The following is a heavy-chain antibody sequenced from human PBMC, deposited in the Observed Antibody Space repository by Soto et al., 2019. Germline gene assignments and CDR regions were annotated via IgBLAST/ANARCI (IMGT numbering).Heavy chain of an antibody. CDR2: IQSGGPT. V-gene: IGHV3-66*01. CDR1: GLTVSSKY. Sequence: EVHLVESGGGLVQPGRSLRLSCAASGLTVSSKYMRWVRQAPGKGLEWVSLIQSGGPTYYADSVKGRFTISRDTSENTLHLQMDSLRAEDTAVYYCARDDVLCDGGRCYGVPLGVWGKGTTVTVSS. D-gene: IGHD2-15*01. CDR3: ARDDVLCDGGRCYGVPLGV. J-gene: IGHJ6*04.